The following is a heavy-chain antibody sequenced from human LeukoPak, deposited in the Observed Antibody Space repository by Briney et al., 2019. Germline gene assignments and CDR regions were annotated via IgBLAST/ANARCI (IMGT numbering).Heavy chain of an antibody. J-gene: IGHJ5*02. D-gene: IGHD5-18*01. V-gene: IGHV4-39*01. CDR2: IYYSGST. CDR1: VGSISSSSYY. CDR3: ARHYVLRGYSYASWDWFDP. Sequence: PSETLSLTCTVSVGSISSSSYYWGWIRQPPGKGLEWIGSIYYSGSTYYNPSLKSRVTISVDTSKNQFSLTLSSVTAADTAVYYCARHYVLRGYSYASWDWFDPWGQGTLVTVSS.